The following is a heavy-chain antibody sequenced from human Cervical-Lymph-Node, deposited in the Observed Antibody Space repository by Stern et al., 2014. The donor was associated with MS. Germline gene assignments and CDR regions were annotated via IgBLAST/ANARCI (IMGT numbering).Heavy chain of an antibody. D-gene: IGHD4-17*01. Sequence: QVQLVQSGAEVKKPGSSVKVSCKASGGTFSSYAISWLRQAPGQGLEWMGRIIPTLGIANYAQKFQGRVTITADKSTSTAYMDLSSLRSEDTATYYCARDNGDYGLWGQGTLVTVSS. J-gene: IGHJ4*02. CDR3: ARDNGDYGL. CDR2: IIPTLGIA. CDR1: GGTFSSYA. V-gene: IGHV1-69*09.